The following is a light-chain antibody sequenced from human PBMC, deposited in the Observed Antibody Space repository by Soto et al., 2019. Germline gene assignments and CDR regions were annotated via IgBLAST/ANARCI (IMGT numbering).Light chain of an antibody. J-gene: IGLJ2*01. CDR3: CAFVRSNALL. CDR1: SSDVGSYNL. V-gene: IGLV2-23*01. Sequence: QSALTQPASVSGSPGQSITISCTGTSSDVGSYNLVSWYQHHPGKAPKFIIYEDNKRPSGVSNRFSGSKSGNTASLTISGLLAEDEADYYCCAFVRSNALLFGGGTKVTVL. CDR2: EDN.